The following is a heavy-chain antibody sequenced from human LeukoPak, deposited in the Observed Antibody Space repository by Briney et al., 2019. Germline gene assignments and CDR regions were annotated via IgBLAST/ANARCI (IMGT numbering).Heavy chain of an antibody. V-gene: IGHV3-7*01. Sequence: GGSLRLSCAASGFTFSSYWMSWVRQAPGKGLEWVANIREDGSEKYYVESVKGRFIISRDNTKNSLYLQMSSLRAEDTAVYYCAKGVSKNPWGQGTLVTVSS. CDR3: AKGVSKNP. J-gene: IGHJ5*02. CDR1: GFTFSSYW. CDR2: IREDGSEK.